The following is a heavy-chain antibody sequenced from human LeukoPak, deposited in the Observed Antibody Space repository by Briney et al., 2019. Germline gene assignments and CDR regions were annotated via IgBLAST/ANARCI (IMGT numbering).Heavy chain of an antibody. Sequence: ASVKVSCKASGYTFTTYGISWVRQAPGQGLEWMGWISAYNGNTNYALNLQGRVTMTTDTSTSTAYMELRSLRSDDTAVYYCARVSKWELPLSYWGQGTLVTVSS. V-gene: IGHV1-18*01. J-gene: IGHJ4*02. D-gene: IGHD1-26*01. CDR3: ARVSKWELPLSY. CDR2: ISAYNGNT. CDR1: GYTFTTYG.